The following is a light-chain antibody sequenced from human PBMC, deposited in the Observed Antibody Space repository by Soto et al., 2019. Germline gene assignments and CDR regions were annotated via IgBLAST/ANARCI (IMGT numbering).Light chain of an antibody. V-gene: IGKV1-5*01. CDR2: DAS. J-gene: IGKJ1*01. Sequence: DIQMTQSPSTLSASVGDRVTITCRASQSISSWLAWYQQKPGKVPKLLIYDASSLESGVPSRFSGGGSGTEFTLTISSLQPDDFATYYCQRYDSYPWTFGQGTKVEIK. CDR3: QRYDSYPWT. CDR1: QSISSW.